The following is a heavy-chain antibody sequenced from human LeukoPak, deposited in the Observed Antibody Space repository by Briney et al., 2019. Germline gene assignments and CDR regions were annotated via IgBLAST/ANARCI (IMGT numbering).Heavy chain of an antibody. CDR2: INPNSGDT. D-gene: IGHD6-6*01. Sequence: ASVKVSCKASGYTFTGYYMHWVRQAPGQGLECMGWINPNSGDTNYAQKFQGRVTMTRDTSISTAYMELSSLRSDDTAVYYCARRSSSSWSWFDPWGQGTLVTVSS. J-gene: IGHJ5*02. V-gene: IGHV1-2*02. CDR3: ARRSSSSWSWFDP. CDR1: GYTFTGYY.